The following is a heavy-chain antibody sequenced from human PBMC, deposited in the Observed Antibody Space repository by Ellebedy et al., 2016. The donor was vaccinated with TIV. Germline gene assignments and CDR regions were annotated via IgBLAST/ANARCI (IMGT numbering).Heavy chain of an antibody. CDR2: IIPIFRTT. CDR1: GGTFSSYT. D-gene: IGHD3-10*01. V-gene: IGHV1-69*13. Sequence: SVKVSCKASGGTFSSYTISWVRQAPGQGLEWMGGIIPIFRTTNYAQKFQGRVAIIADDSTGTAHMELSSLRSEDTALYYCVARDDYHYGMDVWGQGTTVTVSS. J-gene: IGHJ6*02. CDR3: VARDDYHYGMDV.